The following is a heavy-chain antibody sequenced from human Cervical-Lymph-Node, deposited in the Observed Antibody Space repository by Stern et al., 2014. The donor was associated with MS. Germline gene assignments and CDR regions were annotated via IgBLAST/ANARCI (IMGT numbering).Heavy chain of an antibody. J-gene: IGHJ3*02. V-gene: IGHV3-30*01. CDR2: VSSDGGNT. CDR1: GFIFSNYA. CDR3: ASQI. Sequence: MQLVESGGGVVQPGRSLRLSCAASGFIFSNYAMHWVRQPPGEGLEWVAVVSSDGGNTYFADSVTGRFTISRDNSKNTLYLQMNSLKIEDTAIYYCASQIWGQGTMVTVSS.